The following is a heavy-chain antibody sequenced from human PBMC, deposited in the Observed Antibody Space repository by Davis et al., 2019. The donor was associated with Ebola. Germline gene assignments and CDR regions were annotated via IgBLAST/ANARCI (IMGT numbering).Heavy chain of an antibody. CDR2: IYYTGST. V-gene: IGHV4-59*12. D-gene: IGHD1-26*01. CDR1: GASIASDY. CDR3: ARVVGATTALLDY. Sequence: MPSETLSLTCSVSGASIASDYWTWIRQPPGKGLDWNGYIYYTGSTNYNPSLKSRVTISVDASQNQFALKLSSVTAADMAVYYCARVVGATTALLDYWGQGTLVTVSS. J-gene: IGHJ4*02.